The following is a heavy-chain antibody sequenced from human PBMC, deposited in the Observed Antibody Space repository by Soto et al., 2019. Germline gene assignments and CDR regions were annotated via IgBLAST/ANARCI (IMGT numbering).Heavy chain of an antibody. CDR3: ARQFSYGDSFDS. V-gene: IGHV4-59*01. CDR2: IYYSGTP. Sequence: QVQLQESGPGLVRPSETLSLTCSVSGGSISSSYWSWIRQPPGQGLEWIALIYYSGTPTYNPSLRSRLTISRDMSKNQFALRLHSVSAADTAVYYCARQFSYGDSFDSWGQGTLVTVSS. CDR1: GGSISSSY. D-gene: IGHD4-17*01. J-gene: IGHJ4*02.